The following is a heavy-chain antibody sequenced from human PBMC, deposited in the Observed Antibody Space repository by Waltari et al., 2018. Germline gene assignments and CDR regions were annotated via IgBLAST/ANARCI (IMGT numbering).Heavy chain of an antibody. CDR3: ARGGKVGADAFDI. CDR1: GYTFTSYD. Sequence: QVQLVQSGAEVKKPGASVKVSCKASGYTFTSYDINWVRQATGQGLEWMGWMKPNIGNTGDAKKFQGRGTMTRNTSISTAYMERSSLRSEDTAVYYCARGGKVGADAFDIWGQGTMVTVSS. CDR2: MKPNIGNT. D-gene: IGHD1-26*01. J-gene: IGHJ3*02. V-gene: IGHV1-8*02.